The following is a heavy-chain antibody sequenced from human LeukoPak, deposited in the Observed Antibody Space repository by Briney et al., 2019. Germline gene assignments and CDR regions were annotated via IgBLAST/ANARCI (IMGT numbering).Heavy chain of an antibody. D-gene: IGHD3-3*01. Sequence: GASVKVSCKASGYTFTSYDINWVRQATGQGLEWMGWTNPNSGNTGYAQKFQGRVTMTRNTSISTAYMELSSLRSEDTAVYYCARAHRGVLRFLEWFSYYFDYWGQGTLVTVSS. CDR3: ARAHRGVLRFLEWFSYYFDY. V-gene: IGHV1-8*01. J-gene: IGHJ4*02. CDR1: GYTFTSYD. CDR2: TNPNSGNT.